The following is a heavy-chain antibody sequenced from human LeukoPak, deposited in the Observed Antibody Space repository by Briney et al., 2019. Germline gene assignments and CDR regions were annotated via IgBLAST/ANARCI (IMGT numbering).Heavy chain of an antibody. V-gene: IGHV3-23*01. Sequence: QPGGSLRLSCAASGFTFSSYAMSWVRQTPGKGLEWVSAISGSGGSTYYADSVKGRFTISRDNSKNTLYLQMNSLRAEDTAVYYCAKGGRDYGDYYDLFDYWGQGTLVTVSS. CDR2: ISGSGGST. CDR1: GFTFSSYA. D-gene: IGHD4-17*01. J-gene: IGHJ4*02. CDR3: AKGGRDYGDYYDLFDY.